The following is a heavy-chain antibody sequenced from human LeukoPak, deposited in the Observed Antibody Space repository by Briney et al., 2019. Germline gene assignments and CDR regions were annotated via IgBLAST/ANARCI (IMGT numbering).Heavy chain of an antibody. D-gene: IGHD2-21*01. CDR1: GYTFTSYG. J-gene: IGHJ4*02. CDR3: ARHIPYYFDY. V-gene: IGHV1-18*01. Sequence: GASVKVSCKASGYTFTSYGVSWVRQAPGQGLEWMGWISAYNGHTKYAQKFQGRVTMTTDTSTSTAYMELRSLRSDDTAVYYCARHIPYYFDYWGQGTLVTVSS. CDR2: ISAYNGHT.